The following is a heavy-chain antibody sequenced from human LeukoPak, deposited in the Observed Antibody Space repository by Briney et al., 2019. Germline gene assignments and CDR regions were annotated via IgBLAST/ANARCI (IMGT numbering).Heavy chain of an antibody. V-gene: IGHV3-21*01. CDR3: ARDTRVDTATDY. D-gene: IGHD5-18*01. J-gene: IGHJ4*02. CDR1: GFTFSSYS. CDR2: ISSSSSYI. Sequence: PGGSLRLSCAASGFTFSSYSMNWVRQAPGKGLEWVSSISSSSSYIYYADSVKGRFTISRDNAKNSLYLQMNSLRAEDTAVYYCARDTRVDTATDYWGQGTLVTVSS.